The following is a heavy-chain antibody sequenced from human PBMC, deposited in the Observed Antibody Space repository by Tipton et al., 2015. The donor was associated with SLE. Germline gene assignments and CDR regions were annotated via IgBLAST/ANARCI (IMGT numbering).Heavy chain of an antibody. CDR1: GDSVRGHY. CDR3: ARSESYYSALTY. J-gene: IGHJ4*02. D-gene: IGHD1-26*01. Sequence: TLSLTCTVSGDSVRGHYWTWIRQPPGKGLQWIGSINYSRSTNYSPSLRSRVTISVDTSRNQFSLKLTSVTAADTAMYYCARSESYYSALTYWGQGTLVTVSS. V-gene: IGHV4-59*02. CDR2: INYSRST.